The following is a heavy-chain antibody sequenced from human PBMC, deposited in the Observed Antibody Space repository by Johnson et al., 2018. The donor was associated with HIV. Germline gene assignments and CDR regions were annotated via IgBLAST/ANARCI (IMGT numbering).Heavy chain of an antibody. Sequence: VQLVESGGGSVKPGGSLRLSCAASEFTFKDYYMNWIRQAPGKGLEWVSHISSSGTTKYYSDSVKGRFTISRDNAKKSLYLEMRYLRVDDTATYYCARESSPWGGDYAGYGLDIWGQGTRVAVSS. CDR3: ARESSPWGGDYAGYGLDI. D-gene: IGHD4-17*01. CDR1: EFTFKDYY. V-gene: IGHV3-11*04. J-gene: IGHJ3*02. CDR2: ISSSGTTK.